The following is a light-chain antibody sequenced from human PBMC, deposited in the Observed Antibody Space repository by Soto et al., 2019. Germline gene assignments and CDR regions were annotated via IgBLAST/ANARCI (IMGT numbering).Light chain of an antibody. V-gene: IGKV4-1*01. J-gene: IGKJ3*01. Sequence: DIVMTQSPDSLAVSLGERASINCRSNQSVLYSSNDKNYLAWYQQKPGQSPKLLIYWAPSRESGVPARFSGSGSGTEFTLTISSLQAEDVAVYYCQQYYSTPFTFGPGTIVEIK. CDR2: WAP. CDR3: QQYYSTPFT. CDR1: QSVLYSSNDKNY.